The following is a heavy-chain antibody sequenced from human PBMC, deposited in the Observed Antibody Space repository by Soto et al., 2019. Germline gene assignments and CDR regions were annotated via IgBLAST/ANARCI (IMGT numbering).Heavy chain of an antibody. CDR2: ISAYNGNT. J-gene: IGHJ4*02. V-gene: IGHV1-18*01. CDR1: GYTFTSYG. D-gene: IGHD4-17*01. CDR3: ARSRTYYGDYEQRFDY. Sequence: ASVKVSCKASGYTFTSYGISWVRQAPGQGLEWMGWISAYNGNTNYAQKLQGRVTMTTDTSTSTAYMELRSLRSDDTAVYYCARSRTYYGDYEQRFDYWGQGTLVTVSS.